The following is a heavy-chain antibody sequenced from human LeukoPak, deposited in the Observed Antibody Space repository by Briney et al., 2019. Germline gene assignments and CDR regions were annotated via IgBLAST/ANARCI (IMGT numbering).Heavy chain of an antibody. D-gene: IGHD3-10*01. CDR2: IYHSGTT. J-gene: IGHJ4*02. CDR1: GYSITSSSW. CDR3: ARKENVYYYFDY. V-gene: IGHV4-28*01. Sequence: PSDTLSLTCAVSGYSITSSSWWGWIRQPPGKGLEWIGYIYHSGTTYYNQSLQSRVTMSVDTSKNQFSLKLSSVTAVDTAVYYCARKENVYYYFDYWGQGTLVTVSS.